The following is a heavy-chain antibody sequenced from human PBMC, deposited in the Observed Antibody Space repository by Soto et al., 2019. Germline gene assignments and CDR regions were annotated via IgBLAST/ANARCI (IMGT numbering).Heavy chain of an antibody. V-gene: IGHV4-59*01. Sequence: SETLSLTCTVSGGSISSYYWSWIRQPPGKGLEWIGYIYCSGSTNYNPSLKSRVTISVDTSKNQFSLKLSSVTAADTAVYYCARADGGGYCSSTSCYTSYFQHWGQGTLVTVSS. CDR1: GGSISSYY. J-gene: IGHJ1*01. CDR3: ARADGGGYCSSTSCYTSYFQH. D-gene: IGHD2-2*02. CDR2: IYCSGST.